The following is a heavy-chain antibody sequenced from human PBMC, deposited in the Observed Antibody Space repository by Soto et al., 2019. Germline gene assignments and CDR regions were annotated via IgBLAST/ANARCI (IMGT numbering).Heavy chain of an antibody. CDR3: VRDSYGTLYDY. CDR2: IGSSGSGGHI. Sequence: NPGGSLRLSCAASGFTFTRYNMNWVRQAPGKGLEWVSFIGSSGSGGHIYYADSVKGRFSISRDNTKNSVYLQMDSLTSDDTAVYHCVRDSYGTLYDYWGQGTLVTVSS. CDR1: GFTFTRYN. D-gene: IGHD3-16*01. V-gene: IGHV3-21*04. J-gene: IGHJ4*02.